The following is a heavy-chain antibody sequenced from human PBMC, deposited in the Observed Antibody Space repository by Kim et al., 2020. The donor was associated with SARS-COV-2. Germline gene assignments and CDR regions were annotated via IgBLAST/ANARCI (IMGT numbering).Heavy chain of an antibody. Sequence: GGSLRLSCAASGLTFSSYAMHWVRQAPGKGLEWVAVISYDGSNKYYADSVKGRFTISRDNSKNTLYLQMNSLRAEDTAVYDCARDKRAAANFDYWGQGTL. J-gene: IGHJ4*02. CDR3: ARDKRAAANFDY. V-gene: IGHV3-30*04. CDR2: ISYDGSNK. CDR1: GLTFSSYA. D-gene: IGHD6-13*01.